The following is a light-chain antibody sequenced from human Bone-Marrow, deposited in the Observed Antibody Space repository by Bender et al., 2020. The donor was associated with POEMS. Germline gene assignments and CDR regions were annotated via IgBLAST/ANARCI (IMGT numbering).Light chain of an antibody. Sequence: QSALTQPASVSGSPGQSITISCTGTSIDVGSYNLVSWYQQPPGKAPKLMIYAVTKRPSGVSPRFSGAKSGSTASLTIPGLQAEEGAVYDCCSDAGGSFFVFGTESKVTVL. CDR1: SIDVGSYNL. V-gene: IGLV2-23*02. CDR2: AVT. J-gene: IGLJ1*01. CDR3: CSDAGGSFFV.